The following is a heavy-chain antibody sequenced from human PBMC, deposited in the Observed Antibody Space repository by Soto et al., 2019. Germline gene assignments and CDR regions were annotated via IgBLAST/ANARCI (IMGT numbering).Heavy chain of an antibody. J-gene: IGHJ5*02. CDR1: GGFFSSST. CDR3: ATDFGGKPSS. D-gene: IGHD4-17*01. Sequence: QVQLVQSGAEVKKPGSSVKVSCRASGGFFSSSTISWVRQAPGQGLEWMGGIVPVFRTAHYGQKFQGRVTITADESTTTAYMELTSLRSDDTAMHYCATDFGGKPSSWGQGTLVTVSS. CDR2: IVPVFRTA. V-gene: IGHV1-69*12.